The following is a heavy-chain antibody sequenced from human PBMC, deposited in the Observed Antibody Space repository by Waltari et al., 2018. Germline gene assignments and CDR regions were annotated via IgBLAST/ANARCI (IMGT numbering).Heavy chain of an antibody. J-gene: IGHJ4*02. V-gene: IGHV3-23*01. D-gene: IGHD4-4*01. CDR1: GFTFSNYA. CDR2: INGGGGKT. Sequence: VQLLESGGGLVQPGGYLRLSCAASGFTFSNYAMSWVRQAPGKGLELVSVINGGGGKTYYADAVKGRLTISRDNSKNTLYLQMNSLRAEDTAVYYCAKHPTVCNFDYCGQGTLITVAP. CDR3: AKHPTVCNFDY.